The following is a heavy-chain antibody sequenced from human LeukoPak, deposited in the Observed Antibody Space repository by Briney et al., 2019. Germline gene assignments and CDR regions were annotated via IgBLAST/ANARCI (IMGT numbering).Heavy chain of an antibody. CDR2: INTNTGNP. Sequence: ASVKVSCKASGYTFASYAMNWVRQAPGQGLEWMGWINTNTGNPTYAQGFTGRFVFSLDTSVSTAYLQISSLKAEDTAVYYCARRATALRYFDWLPAPFDYWGQGTLVTVSS. J-gene: IGHJ4*02. V-gene: IGHV7-4-1*02. CDR3: ARRATALRYFDWLPAPFDY. D-gene: IGHD3-9*01. CDR1: GYTFASYA.